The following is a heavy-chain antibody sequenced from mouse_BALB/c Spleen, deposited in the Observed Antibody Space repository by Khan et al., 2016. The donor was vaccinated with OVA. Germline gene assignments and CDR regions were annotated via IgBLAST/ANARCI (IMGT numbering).Heavy chain of an antibody. CDR2: INPHIGET. Sequence: EVQLQQSGPELVKPGASVKIYCKASGYSFTGYFMNWVMQSHGKSLEWIGRINPHIGETFYNQKFKDKATLTVNESSSTAHLALRSLVSEGSAVSDCARIYGSDVDYWGQGTTLTVSS. CDR1: GYSFTGYF. D-gene: IGHD1-1*01. V-gene: IGHV1-20*02. CDR3: ARIYGSDVDY. J-gene: IGHJ2*01.